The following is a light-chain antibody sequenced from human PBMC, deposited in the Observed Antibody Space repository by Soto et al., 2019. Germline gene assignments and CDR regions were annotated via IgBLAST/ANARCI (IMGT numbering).Light chain of an antibody. V-gene: IGLV2-14*03. J-gene: IGLJ1*01. Sequence: QSALTQPASVSGSPGQWITISCTGASTDVDGYDYVSWYEQHPGQAPKLMIFDVNNRPSGISNRFSGSKSGDTASLTISGLQAEDDADYYCSSYTSSAPFYVFGTGTKVTVL. CDR1: STDVDGYDY. CDR3: SSYTSSAPFYV. CDR2: DVN.